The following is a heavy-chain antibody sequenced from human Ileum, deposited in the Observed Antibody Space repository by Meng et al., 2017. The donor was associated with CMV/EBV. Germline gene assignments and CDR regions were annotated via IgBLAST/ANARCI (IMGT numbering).Heavy chain of an antibody. Sequence: QVQWVQFATEVKKPGTSVKVSCKVSGFSLREYEITWVRQAPGQGLEWMGWISSDEGNTKYAEKFQGRVTMTTDTSASTAYMELRSLRSDDTAVYYCAREGAKYCRNGVCYFDYWGQGTLVTVSS. V-gene: IGHV1-18*01. J-gene: IGHJ4*02. CDR2: ISSDEGNT. CDR3: AREGAKYCRNGVCYFDY. CDR1: GFSLREYE. D-gene: IGHD2-8*01.